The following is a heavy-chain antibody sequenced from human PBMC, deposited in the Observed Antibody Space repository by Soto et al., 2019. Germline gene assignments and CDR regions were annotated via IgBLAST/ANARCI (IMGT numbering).Heavy chain of an antibody. CDR1: GGTFSSYA. Sequence: QVQLVQSGAEVKKPGSSVKVSCKASGGTFSSYAISWVRQAPGQGLEWMGGIIPIFGTANYAQKFQGRVTIPADESTSTAYMELSSLRSEDTAVYYCARGSLGYCSGGSCNYYYGMDVWGQGTTVTVSS. J-gene: IGHJ6*02. D-gene: IGHD2-15*01. CDR3: ARGSLGYCSGGSCNYYYGMDV. V-gene: IGHV1-69*01. CDR2: IIPIFGTA.